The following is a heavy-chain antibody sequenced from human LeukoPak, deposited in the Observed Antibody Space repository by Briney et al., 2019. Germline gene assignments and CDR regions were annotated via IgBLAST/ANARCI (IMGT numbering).Heavy chain of an antibody. CDR1: GVTFSSYA. J-gene: IGHJ4*02. Sequence: GGSLRLSCAASGVTFSSYAMSWVRRAPGEGREWVSTIGGSGANTYYADSLRGRFTISRDNSKNTLYLQMTSLRVEDTAVYYCAKRGVSGNFYFDSWGQGTLATVSS. D-gene: IGHD4-23*01. CDR2: IGGSGANT. CDR3: AKRGVSGNFYFDS. V-gene: IGHV3-23*01.